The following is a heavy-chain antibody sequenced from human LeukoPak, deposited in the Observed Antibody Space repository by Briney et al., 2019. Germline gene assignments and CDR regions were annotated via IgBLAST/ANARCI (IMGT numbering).Heavy chain of an antibody. J-gene: IGHJ6*03. Sequence: PGESLRLSCAASEFTFTTYSMAWVRQAPGKGLEWVSSISSSATYRYYADSVNGRFTISRDDPKNSLYLQMNSLRAEDTAVYYCARVDYRGGGYFMGVWGRGTPVTVSS. D-gene: IGHD4-11*01. CDR2: ISSSATYR. CDR1: EFTFTTYS. V-gene: IGHV3-21*01. CDR3: ARVDYRGGGYFMGV.